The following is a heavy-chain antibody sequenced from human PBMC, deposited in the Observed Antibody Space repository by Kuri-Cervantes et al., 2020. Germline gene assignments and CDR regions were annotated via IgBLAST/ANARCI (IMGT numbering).Heavy chain of an antibody. CDR3: AREDYGSHTDAFDI. D-gene: IGHD1-26*01. CDR1: GFTFSSYW. Sequence: GESLKISCAASGFTFSSYWMSWVRQAPGKGLEWVANIKHDGSEKHYVDSVKGRFTISRDNAKNSLYLQMNSLRAEDTAVYYCAREDYGSHTDAFDIWGQGTMVTVSS. V-gene: IGHV3-7*01. CDR2: IKHDGSEK. J-gene: IGHJ3*02.